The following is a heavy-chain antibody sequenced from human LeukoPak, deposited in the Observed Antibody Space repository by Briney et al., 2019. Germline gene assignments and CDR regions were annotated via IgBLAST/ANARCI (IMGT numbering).Heavy chain of an antibody. CDR1: GGSINRYY. J-gene: IGHJ3*01. V-gene: IGHV4-4*07. CDR3: ARGSPSGSGGRDTFDF. D-gene: IGHD2-15*01. CDR2: IYTSGTT. Sequence: SETLSLTCTVSGGSINRYYWSWIRQPAGKGLEWLGRIYTSGTTSYNPSLKGRVTMSVDTSKNQFSLILSSVTAADTAVYYCARGSPSGSGGRDTFDFWGQGTMVTVSS.